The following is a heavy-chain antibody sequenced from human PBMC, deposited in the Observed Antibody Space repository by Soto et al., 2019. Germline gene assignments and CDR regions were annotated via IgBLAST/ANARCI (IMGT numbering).Heavy chain of an antibody. CDR1: GFTFSEYA. Sequence: PGGSLRLSCAASGFTFSEYAMTWVRQAPGKGLEWVSVISGSSSTIYYADSVKGRFTISRDNAKNSLYLQMNSLRAEDTAVYYCASGPYMYFWGKGTTVTVSS. CDR2: ISGSSSTI. V-gene: IGHV3-48*01. CDR3: ASGPYMYF. J-gene: IGHJ6*03.